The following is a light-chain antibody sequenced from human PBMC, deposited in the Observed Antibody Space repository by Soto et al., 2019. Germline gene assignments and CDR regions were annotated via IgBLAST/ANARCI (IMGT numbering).Light chain of an antibody. V-gene: IGKV1-5*03. CDR1: QSIGRW. CDR2: KAS. Sequence: DIQMTQSPSTLSASVGDRVTITCRASQSIGRWLAWYQQKPGKAPKLLIYKASSLESGVPSRFSGSGSETAFTLTISSLQPDDFATYYCQQYNDFHTFGQGTKLETK. CDR3: QQYNDFHT. J-gene: IGKJ2*01.